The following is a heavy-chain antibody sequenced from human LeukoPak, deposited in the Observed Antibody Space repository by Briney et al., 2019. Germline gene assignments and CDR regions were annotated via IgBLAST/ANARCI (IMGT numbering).Heavy chain of an antibody. CDR2: ISHDGTVR. CDR3: AKEGSQYASSWFDH. CDR1: GFTFSSYG. D-gene: IGHD2-2*01. J-gene: IGHJ5*02. V-gene: IGHV3-30*18. Sequence: GRSLRLSCAASGFTFSSYGMQWVRQAPGMGPEWVSVISHDGTVRHYADSVKGRFTISRDSSTNRLYLQMDSLRTEDTAVYYCAKEGSQYASSWFDHWGQGTLVTASS.